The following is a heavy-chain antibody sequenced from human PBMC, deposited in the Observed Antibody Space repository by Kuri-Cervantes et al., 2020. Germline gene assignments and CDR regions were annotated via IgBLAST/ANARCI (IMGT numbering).Heavy chain of an antibody. J-gene: IGHJ6*02. CDR2: INPSGGST. Sequence: ASVKVSCKASGYTFTSYYMHWVRQAPGQGLEWMGIINPSGGSTSYAQKFQGRVTMTRDTSTSTVYMELSSLRSGDTAVYYCARDSSQTPLEGPGYGMDVWGQGTTVTVSS. CDR1: GYTFTSYY. V-gene: IGHV1-46*01. D-gene: IGHD2/OR15-2a*01. CDR3: ARDSSQTPLEGPGYGMDV.